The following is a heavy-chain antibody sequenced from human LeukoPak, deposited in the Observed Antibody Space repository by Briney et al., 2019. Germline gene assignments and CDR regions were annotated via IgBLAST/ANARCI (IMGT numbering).Heavy chain of an antibody. CDR3: PKPDASSWYHFYYMHV. CDR2: IVGSGGRT. J-gene: IGHJ6*03. Sequence: GWSVRLSCPGTGLTFSSYTRRWLGQAREKGVAWVSAIVGSGGRTYYAGCVKGRFTISRDNSKDALYLQTHSLRADDTAVYYCPKPDASSWYHFYYMHVWGKGTTVTDSS. CDR1: GLTFSSYT. D-gene: IGHD6-13*01. V-gene: IGHV3-23*01.